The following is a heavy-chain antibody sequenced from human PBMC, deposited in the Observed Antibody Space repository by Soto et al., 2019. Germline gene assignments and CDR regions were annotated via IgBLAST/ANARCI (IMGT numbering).Heavy chain of an antibody. V-gene: IGHV4-59*01. J-gene: IGHJ4*02. CDR1: GGSISSYY. Sequence: QVQLQESGPGLVKPSETLSLTCTVSGGSISSYYWSWIRQPPGKGLEWIRYIYFSGSTNYNPSLKSRVTISVDTSKNQFSLKLSSVTAADTAVYYCAIRGGTSFDFWGQGTLVTVSS. CDR3: AIRGGTSFDF. D-gene: IGHD3-16*01. CDR2: IYFSGST.